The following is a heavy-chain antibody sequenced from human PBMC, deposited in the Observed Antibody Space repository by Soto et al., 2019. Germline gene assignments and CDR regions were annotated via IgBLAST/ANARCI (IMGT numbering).Heavy chain of an antibody. CDR2: IDPDDGET. J-gene: IGHJ5*02. CDR1: GYTLTELS. D-gene: IGHD3-9*01. Sequence: ASVKVSCKASGYTLTELSMHWVRQAPGKGLEWMGGIDPDDGETNYAQKLQGRVTMTTDTSTSTAYMELRSLRSDDTAVYYCARNILTGPPTNWFDPWGQGTLVTVSS. V-gene: IGHV1-24*01. CDR3: ARNILTGPPTNWFDP.